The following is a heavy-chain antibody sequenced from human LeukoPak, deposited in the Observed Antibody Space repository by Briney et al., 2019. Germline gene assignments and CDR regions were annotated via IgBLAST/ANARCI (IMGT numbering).Heavy chain of an antibody. CDR2: IKQDGSEK. Sequence: GGSLRLSCAASGFTFSSYWMSWVRQAPGKGLEWVANIKQDGSEKYYVDSVKGRFTISRDNAKNSLYLQMNSLRAEDTAVYYCARDMTYYDILTGYWAHDAFDIWGQGTMVTVSS. CDR3: ARDMTYYDILTGYWAHDAFDI. D-gene: IGHD3-9*01. CDR1: GFTFSSYW. J-gene: IGHJ3*02. V-gene: IGHV3-7*01.